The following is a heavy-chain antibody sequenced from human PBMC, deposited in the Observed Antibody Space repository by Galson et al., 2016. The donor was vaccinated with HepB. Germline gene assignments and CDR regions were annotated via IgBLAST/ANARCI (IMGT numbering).Heavy chain of an antibody. J-gene: IGHJ4*02. CDR3: ARDGTGTGSYSGAFY. V-gene: IGHV3-48*04. D-gene: IGHD1-26*01. Sequence: SLRLSCAASGFTFSIYSMNWVRQSPGKGLEWISYIDGESGIILYADSVKGRFTISRANAENSLHLQMNTLRGEDTAVYYCARDGTGTGSYSGAFYWGQGALVTVSS. CDR2: IDGESGII. CDR1: GFTFSIYS.